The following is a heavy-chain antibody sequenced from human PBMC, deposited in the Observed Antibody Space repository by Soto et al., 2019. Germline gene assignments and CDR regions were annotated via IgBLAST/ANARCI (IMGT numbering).Heavy chain of an antibody. J-gene: IGHJ5*02. D-gene: IGHD3-10*01. CDR1: GFSLITSGVV. CDR2: IYWDDDK. CDR3: AHKDGTWFGAQRNWFDP. Sequence: SGPTLVNPTQTLTLTCTFSGFSLITSGVVVGWIRQPPGKALEWLALIYWDDDKRYSPSLKSRPTITKDTSKNQVVLTMTNMDPVDTATYYCAHKDGTWFGAQRNWFDPWGQGTLVTVSS. V-gene: IGHV2-5*02.